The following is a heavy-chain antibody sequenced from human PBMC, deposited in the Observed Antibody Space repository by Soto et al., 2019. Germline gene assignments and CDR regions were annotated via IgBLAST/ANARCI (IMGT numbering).Heavy chain of an antibody. CDR3: AREQVDTSMVNAFDY. CDR1: GFTFSSYA. Sequence: GGSLRLSCAASGFTFSTSGFTFSSYAMNWVRQAPGKGLEWLTVISYDGSHKYYADSVKGRFTISRDNSKNTLYLQMNSLRAEDTAVYYCAREQVDTSMVNAFDYWGQGTLVTVSS. V-gene: IGHV3-30-3*01. J-gene: IGHJ4*02. D-gene: IGHD5-18*01. CDR2: ISYDGSHK.